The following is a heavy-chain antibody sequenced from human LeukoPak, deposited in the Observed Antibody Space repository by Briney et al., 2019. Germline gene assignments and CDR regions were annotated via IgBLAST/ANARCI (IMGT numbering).Heavy chain of an antibody. CDR2: ISSTSGYI. Sequence: GGSLRLSCAPSGLSFSSYTIHWVRQAPGKGLEWVSSISSTSGYIHYADSVKGRFSISRDNAKNLVHLEMDILRADDTAVYYCSSFGDSTSLFDYWGQGTLVTVSS. D-gene: IGHD3-22*01. J-gene: IGHJ4*02. CDR3: SSFGDSTSLFDY. CDR1: GLSFSSYT. V-gene: IGHV3-21*01.